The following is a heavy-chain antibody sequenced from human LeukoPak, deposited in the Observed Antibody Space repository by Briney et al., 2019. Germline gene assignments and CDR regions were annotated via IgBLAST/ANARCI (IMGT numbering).Heavy chain of an antibody. CDR3: TRGYSGSYYGYYFDY. CDR1: GFTFGDYA. D-gene: IGHD1-26*01. Sequence: PGESLRLSCTASGFTFGDYAMSWVRQAPGKGLEWVGFIRSKAYGGTTEYAASVKGRFTISRDDSKSIAYLQMNSLKTEDTAVYYCTRGYSGSYYGYYFDYWGQGTLVTVSS. CDR2: IRSKAYGGTT. V-gene: IGHV3-49*04. J-gene: IGHJ4*02.